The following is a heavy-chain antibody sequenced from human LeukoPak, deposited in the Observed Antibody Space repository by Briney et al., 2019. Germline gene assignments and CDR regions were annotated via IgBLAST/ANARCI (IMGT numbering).Heavy chain of an antibody. CDR3: GRAPDHGAVDY. CDR1: GFTFSSYS. D-gene: IGHD3-16*01. CDR2: ISSSSSTI. V-gene: IGHV3-48*04. Sequence: GGSLRLSCAASGFTFSSYSMNWVRQAPGKGLEWVSYISSSSSTIDYADSVEGRSTISRDNAKNSLYLQMNSLRVEDTAVYYCGRAPDHGAVDYWGQGTLVTVSS. J-gene: IGHJ4*02.